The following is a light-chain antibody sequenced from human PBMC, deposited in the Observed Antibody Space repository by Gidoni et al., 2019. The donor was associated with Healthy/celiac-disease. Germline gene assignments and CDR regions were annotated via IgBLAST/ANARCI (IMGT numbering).Light chain of an antibody. Sequence: SSERTQDPAVSVALGQTVRITCQGDSLRSYYARWYQQKPGQAPVLVIYGTHNRPSGFPDRFSGSRSGNTASLTITGAQSEDEADYYCNSRDSSGNHVVFGGGTKLTVL. CDR3: NSRDSSGNHVV. V-gene: IGLV3-19*01. CDR2: GTH. CDR1: SLRSYY. J-gene: IGLJ2*01.